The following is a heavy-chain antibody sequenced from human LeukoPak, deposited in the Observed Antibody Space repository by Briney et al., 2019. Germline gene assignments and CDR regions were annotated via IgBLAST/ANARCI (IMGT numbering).Heavy chain of an antibody. CDR3: AKDRGAVAGTSGGGFDY. D-gene: IGHD6-19*01. CDR2: ISWNSGSI. J-gene: IGHJ4*02. V-gene: IGHV3-9*01. Sequence: PGRSLRLSCAASGFIFDDYAMHWVRQAPGKGLEWVSGISWNSGSIGYADSVKGRFTISRDNAKNSLYLQMNSLRAEDTALYYCAKDRGAVAGTSGGGFDYWGQGTLVTVSS. CDR1: GFIFDDYA.